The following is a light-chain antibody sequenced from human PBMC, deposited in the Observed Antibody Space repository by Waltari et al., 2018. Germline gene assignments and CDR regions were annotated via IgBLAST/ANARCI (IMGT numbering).Light chain of an antibody. CDR1: DSDVGAYDF. CDR2: EVS. Sequence: QSALTQPASVSGSPGQSITISCSGTDSDVGAYDFVSWYQQHPGKAPHLIIYEVSNRPSWVSNRFSASKSVNTASLTIAGLQAEDEADYYCSSYTTSSAPGVFGTGTRVTVL. J-gene: IGLJ1*01. V-gene: IGLV2-14*01. CDR3: SSYTTSSAPGV.